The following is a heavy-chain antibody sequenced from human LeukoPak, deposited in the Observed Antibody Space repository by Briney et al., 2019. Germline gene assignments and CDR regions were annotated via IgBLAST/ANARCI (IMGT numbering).Heavy chain of an antibody. J-gene: IGHJ4*02. D-gene: IGHD7-27*01. CDR2: IYYTGT. CDR1: GGSINSSSDY. CDR3: ASRKLGNDY. Sequence: SETLSLTCTVSGGSINSSSDYWGWIRQPAGKGLEWIGYIYYTGTSYNPSLKSRVTISADTSKNQFSLNLSSVTAADTAVYYCASRKLGNDYWGQGTLVTVSS. V-gene: IGHV4-61*05.